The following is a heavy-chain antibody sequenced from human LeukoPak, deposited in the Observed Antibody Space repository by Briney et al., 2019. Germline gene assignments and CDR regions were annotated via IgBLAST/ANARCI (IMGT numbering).Heavy chain of an antibody. CDR2: ISSSGSTI. CDR3: ATLIWSGPTPLDY. J-gene: IGHJ4*02. D-gene: IGHD3-3*01. CDR1: GFTFSDYY. Sequence: GGSLRLSCAASGFTFSDYYMSWIRQAPGKGLEWVSYISSSGSTIYYADSVKGRFTISRDNAKNSLYLQMNSLRGEDTAVYYCATLIWSGPTPLDYWGQGTLVTVSS. V-gene: IGHV3-11*04.